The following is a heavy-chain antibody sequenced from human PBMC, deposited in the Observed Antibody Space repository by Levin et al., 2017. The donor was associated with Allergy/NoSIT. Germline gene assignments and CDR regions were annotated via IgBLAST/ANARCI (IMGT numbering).Heavy chain of an antibody. D-gene: IGHD4/OR15-4a*01. J-gene: IGHJ4*02. V-gene: IGHV3-21*01. CDR3: ATNKVLYPMTHYKY. CDR1: GLTFSSYS. Sequence: GESLKISCAASGLTFSSYSMTWVRQAPGKGLEWVSSISSSSSYLHYADSVKGRFTISRDNAKNSLYLQMNRLRAEDTAVYYCATNKVLYPMTHYKYWGQGTLVTVSS. CDR2: ISSSSSYL.